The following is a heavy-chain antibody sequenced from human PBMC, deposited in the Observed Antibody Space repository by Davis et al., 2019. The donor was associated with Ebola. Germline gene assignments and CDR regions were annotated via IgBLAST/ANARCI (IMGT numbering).Heavy chain of an antibody. CDR3: ARVNLWSRGWGMDV. CDR1: GFTFSDYS. J-gene: IGHJ6*03. D-gene: IGHD2-21*01. CDR2: ISSGGTTT. Sequence: GGSLRLSCAASGFTFSDYSMTWVRQAPGKGLEWVSYISSGGTTTYYADSVTGRFSSSRDNGKNSLLLQMNSLGDEDTAVYYCARVNLWSRGWGMDVWGKGTTVTVSS. V-gene: IGHV3-48*02.